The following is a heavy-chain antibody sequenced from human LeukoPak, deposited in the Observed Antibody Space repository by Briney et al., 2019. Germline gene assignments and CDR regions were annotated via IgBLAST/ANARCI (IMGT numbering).Heavy chain of an antibody. V-gene: IGHV3-23*01. CDR3: AKDGWYDDYVVY. CDR1: GFTFSSYA. CDR2: VSGSGGST. J-gene: IGHJ4*02. D-gene: IGHD6-19*01. Sequence: PGGSLRLSCAASGFTFSSYAMTWFRQAPGKGLEWVSVVSGSGGSTYYADSVKGRFTISRDNSKNTLSLQMNSLRAEDTAVYYCAKDGWYDDYVVYWGQGTLVTVSS.